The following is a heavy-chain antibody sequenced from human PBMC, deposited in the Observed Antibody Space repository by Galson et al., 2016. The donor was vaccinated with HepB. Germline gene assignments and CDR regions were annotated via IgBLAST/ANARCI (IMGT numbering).Heavy chain of an antibody. J-gene: IGHJ4*01. CDR1: GGSISSYS. V-gene: IGHV4-59*12. CDR2: IHYRLST. CDR3: AGRYYDFWSGYYREY. Sequence: SETLSLTCTVSGGSISSYSWSWIRQPPGKGLEWIGYIHYRLSTSYNPSLTSRVTISVDTSKNQFSLKLTSVTAADTALYYCAGRYYDFWSGYYREYWGQGTRVTVSS. D-gene: IGHD3-3*01.